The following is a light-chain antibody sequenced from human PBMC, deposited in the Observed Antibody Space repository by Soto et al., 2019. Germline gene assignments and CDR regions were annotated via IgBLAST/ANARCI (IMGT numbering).Light chain of an antibody. Sequence: DIVLTQSPATLSVSPWERATLSCRASQSVRSNLAWYQQKPGQTPRLLIYGASTRAAGIPARFSGSGSGTEFTLTISSLQSEDFAVYYCQQYNNWPPITFGQGTRLEIK. CDR3: QQYNNWPPIT. V-gene: IGKV3-15*01. CDR2: GAS. CDR1: QSVRSN. J-gene: IGKJ5*01.